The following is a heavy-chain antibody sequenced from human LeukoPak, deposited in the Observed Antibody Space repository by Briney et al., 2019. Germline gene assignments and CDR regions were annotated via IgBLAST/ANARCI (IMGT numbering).Heavy chain of an antibody. CDR2: IKQDGTQK. CDR1: GFTFSNYW. Sequence: PGGSLRLSCAASGFTFSNYWMSWVRQAPGKGLEWVADIKQDGTQKYYVDSVEGRFTISRDNAKNSLYLQMNSLRVEDTAVYYCAKDPPDIVVVPAAKGGDYWGQGTLVTVSS. J-gene: IGHJ4*02. V-gene: IGHV3-7*05. CDR3: AKDPPDIVVVPAAKGGDY. D-gene: IGHD2-2*01.